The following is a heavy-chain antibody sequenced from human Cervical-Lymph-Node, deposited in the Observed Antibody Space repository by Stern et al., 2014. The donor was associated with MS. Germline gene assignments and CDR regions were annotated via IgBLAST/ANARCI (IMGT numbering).Heavy chain of an antibody. V-gene: IGHV3-30*04. J-gene: IGHJ4*02. CDR3: ARSSSWYDVSLDY. CDR1: GFTFSSYA. CDR2: ISYDGSNK. D-gene: IGHD6-13*01. Sequence: VQLVESGGGVVQPGRSLRLSCAASGFTFSSYAMHWVRQAPGKGLEWVAVISYDGSNKYYADSVKGRFTISRDNSKNTLYLQMNSLRAEDTAVYYCARSSSWYDVSLDYWGQGTLVTVSS.